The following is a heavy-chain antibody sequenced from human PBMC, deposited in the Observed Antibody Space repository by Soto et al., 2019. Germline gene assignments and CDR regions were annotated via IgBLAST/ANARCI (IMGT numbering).Heavy chain of an antibody. D-gene: IGHD2-8*01. CDR1: GYTFSDYY. Sequence: ASVEVSCKAGGYTFSDYYIQWVRQAPGQGLEYMGWISPKGGGAAYAQKFRGRVTMTRDTSVSTAYMELSRLRSDDTAVYYCARDVGYCTNGVCFNPKNWFDPWGQGTLVTVSS. CDR2: ISPKGGGA. J-gene: IGHJ5*02. CDR3: ARDVGYCTNGVCFNPKNWFDP. V-gene: IGHV1-2*02.